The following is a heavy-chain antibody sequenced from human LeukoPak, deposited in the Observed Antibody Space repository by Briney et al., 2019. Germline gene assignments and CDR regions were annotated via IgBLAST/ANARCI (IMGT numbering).Heavy chain of an antibody. CDR1: GYTFTSYG. J-gene: IGHJ4*02. Sequence: ASVEVPCKASGYTFTSYGISWVRQAPGQGLEWLGWISAYNGNTNYAQKLQGRVTMTTDTSTSTAYMELRSLRSDDTAVYYCARGYYSGSIDYWGQGTLVTVSS. V-gene: IGHV1-18*01. CDR3: ARGYYSGSIDY. CDR2: ISAYNGNT. D-gene: IGHD1-26*01.